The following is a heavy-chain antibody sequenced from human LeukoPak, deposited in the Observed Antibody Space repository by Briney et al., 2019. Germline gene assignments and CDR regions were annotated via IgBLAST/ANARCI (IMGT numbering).Heavy chain of an antibody. CDR1: GGSTRNYY. Sequence: SETLSLTCTVSGGSTRNYYWSRIRQPPGKGLEWIGYIYSRGSTNYNPSLESRVTISEDTSKNHFSLKLSSVTAADTAVYYCARHRNWNNWFDPWGQGTLVTVAS. CDR2: IYSRGST. CDR3: ARHRNWNNWFDP. V-gene: IGHV4-4*09. J-gene: IGHJ5*02. D-gene: IGHD1-1*01.